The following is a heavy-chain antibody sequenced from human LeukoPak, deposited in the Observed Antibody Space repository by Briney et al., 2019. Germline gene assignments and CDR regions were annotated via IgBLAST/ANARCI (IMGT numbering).Heavy chain of an antibody. CDR3: ARERTGLLAY. CDR2: ISSSSGYT. V-gene: IGHV3-11*06. D-gene: IGHD1-14*01. CDR1: GFSFSDHY. Sequence: GGSLRLSCAASGFSFSDHYMSWIRQAAGKGREWVSYISSSSGYTNYADSVKGRFTISRDNANNSLYLQMSSPRAEDTAVYYCARERTGLLAYWGQGTLVTVSS. J-gene: IGHJ4*02.